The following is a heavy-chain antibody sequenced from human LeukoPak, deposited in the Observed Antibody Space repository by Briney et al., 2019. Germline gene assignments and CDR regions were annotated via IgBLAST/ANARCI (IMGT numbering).Heavy chain of an antibody. CDR3: ARHSRHIYSGYYNYFDY. CDR1: GGSISPYY. D-gene: IGHD5-12*01. V-gene: IGHV4-59*08. J-gene: IGHJ4*02. Sequence: PSETLSLTCTAPGGSISPYYWTWIRQPPGRGLEWIGYIYYNGNTDSSPSLKSRVTISVDTYKNQFSLNLSPVTAADTAVYYCARHSRHIYSGYYNYFDYWGQGTLVTVSS. CDR2: IYYNGNT.